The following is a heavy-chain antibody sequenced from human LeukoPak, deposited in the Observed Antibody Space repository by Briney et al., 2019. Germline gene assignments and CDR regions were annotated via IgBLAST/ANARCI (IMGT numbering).Heavy chain of an antibody. J-gene: IGHJ6*03. D-gene: IGHD4-11*01. CDR1: GYTFIRYG. CDR3: ARMAVTPEYMDV. CDR2: ISAYNGNT. Sequence: ASVKVSCKASGYTFIRYGITWVRQAPGQGLEWMGWISAYNGNTHYAQKFQGRVTMTTDTSTSTAYMELRSLRSDDTAVYYWARMAVTPEYMDVWGKGTTVTVSS. V-gene: IGHV1-18*01.